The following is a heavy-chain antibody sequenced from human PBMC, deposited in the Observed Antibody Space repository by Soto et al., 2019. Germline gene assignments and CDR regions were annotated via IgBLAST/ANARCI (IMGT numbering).Heavy chain of an antibody. CDR2: IYYSGST. CDR3: AVWATPYYYYGMDV. Sequence: QLQLQESGPGLVKPSETLSLTCTVSGGSISSSSYYWGWIRQPPGKGLEWIGSIYYSGSTYYNPSLKSRVTISVDTSKNQFSLKLSSVTAADTAVYYCAVWATPYYYYGMDVWGQGTTVTVSS. J-gene: IGHJ6*02. CDR1: GGSISSSSYY. V-gene: IGHV4-39*01. D-gene: IGHD3-16*01.